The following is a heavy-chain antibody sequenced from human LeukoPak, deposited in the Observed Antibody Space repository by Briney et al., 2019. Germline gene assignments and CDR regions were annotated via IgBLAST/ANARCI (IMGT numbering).Heavy chain of an antibody. V-gene: IGHV1-46*01. D-gene: IGHD1-26*01. CDR2: INPSGGST. J-gene: IGHJ4*02. CDR1: GYTFTGYW. CDR3: ARGGGSLYSGSSDFDY. Sequence: ASVKVSCKAFGYTFTGYWMHWVRQAPGQGLEWMGIINPSGGSTSYAQKFQGRVTMTRDMSTSTVYMELSSLRSEDTAVYYCARGGGSLYSGSSDFDYWGQGTLVTVSS.